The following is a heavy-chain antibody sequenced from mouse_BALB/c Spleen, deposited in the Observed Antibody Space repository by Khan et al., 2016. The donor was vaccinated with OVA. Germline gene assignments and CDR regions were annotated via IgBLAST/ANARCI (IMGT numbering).Heavy chain of an antibody. CDR2: IFPGSGTP. CDR3: ARGGYSVFAY. J-gene: IGHJ3*01. V-gene: IGHV1-77*01. D-gene: IGHD2-14*01. Sequence: QVQLKQSGPELVKPGASLKVSCKASGYKFTDYIIGWVKQSTRQGLEWIGDIFPGSGTPYYNEKFKDKATPTADKSSNTAYMQLSSLTSEDSAVYLCARGGYSVFAYWGQGTLVTVSA. CDR1: GYKFTDYI.